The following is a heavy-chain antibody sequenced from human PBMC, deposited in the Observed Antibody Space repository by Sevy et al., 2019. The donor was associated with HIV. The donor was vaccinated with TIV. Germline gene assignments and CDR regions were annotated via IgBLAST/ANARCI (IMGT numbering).Heavy chain of an antibody. CDR2: IKPDGSES. D-gene: IGHD4-17*01. Sequence: GGSLRLSCVASGFIFNNYWMTWVRQAPGKGLEWVANIKPDGSESYYVDSVKGRFTFSRDNAKNSLYLQMGSLRAEDTAVYYCARSVGYGWDIWGQGTMVTVSS. CDR1: GFIFNNYW. CDR3: ARSVGYGWDI. V-gene: IGHV3-7*01. J-gene: IGHJ3*02.